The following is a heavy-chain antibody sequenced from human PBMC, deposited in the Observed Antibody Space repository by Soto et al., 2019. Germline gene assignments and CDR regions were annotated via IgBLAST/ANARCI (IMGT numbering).Heavy chain of an antibody. D-gene: IGHD2-15*01. J-gene: IGHJ4*02. CDR3: ARVDAAKFFAH. Sequence: PSETLSLTCAVSNYSISSGYYWGWIRQPPEKGLEYIGSIFHTGSTYYNPSLKSRVIISVDTSKNQFSLRLNSVTAADTDVYFCARVDAAKFFAHWGQGTLVTVSS. CDR1: NYSISSGYY. V-gene: IGHV4-38-2*01. CDR2: IFHTGST.